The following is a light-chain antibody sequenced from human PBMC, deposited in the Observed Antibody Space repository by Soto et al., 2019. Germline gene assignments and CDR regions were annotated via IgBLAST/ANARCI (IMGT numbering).Light chain of an antibody. CDR3: ATWDDSLNGYV. V-gene: IGLV1-44*01. Sequence: QSVLTQPPSTSGTPGQRVTISCSGSSSNIGSETVNWYQQLPGTAPKLLIYSNNQRPSGVPDRFSGSKSGTSASLAISGLQSEDEADYYCATWDDSLNGYVFGTGTKLTVL. CDR2: SNN. CDR1: SSNIGSET. J-gene: IGLJ1*01.